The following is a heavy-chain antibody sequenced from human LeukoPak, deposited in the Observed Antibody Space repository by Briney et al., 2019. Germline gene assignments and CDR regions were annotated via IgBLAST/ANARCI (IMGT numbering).Heavy chain of an antibody. D-gene: IGHD1-26*01. Sequence: SETLSLTCTVSGSYLISHYWSWLRQTPGKGLEWIGYIYDFGSTDYNPSLESRVTMSVDTSKNEFSLKLSSVTAADTAVYYCAGAVGALLTWAFWGQGTLVTVSS. V-gene: IGHV4-59*11. CDR1: GSYLISHY. CDR2: IYDFGST. J-gene: IGHJ4*02. CDR3: AGAVGALLTWAF.